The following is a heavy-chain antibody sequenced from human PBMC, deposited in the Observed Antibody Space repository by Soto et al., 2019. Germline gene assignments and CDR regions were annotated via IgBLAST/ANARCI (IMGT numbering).Heavy chain of an antibody. Sequence: QLQLQESGPGLVKPSETLSLTCTVSGDSVSSNTYYWGWIRQPPGKGLEWIASCYFSGGTYYNPPLKSRVTISPDTSKNQFSRRLSSVTAADTGVYYCARQGCSVTSGYFYYTDVWGKGTTVTVSS. CDR2: CYFSGGT. CDR3: ARQGCSVTSGYFYYTDV. D-gene: IGHD2-15*01. J-gene: IGHJ6*03. CDR1: GDSVSSNTYY. V-gene: IGHV4-39*01.